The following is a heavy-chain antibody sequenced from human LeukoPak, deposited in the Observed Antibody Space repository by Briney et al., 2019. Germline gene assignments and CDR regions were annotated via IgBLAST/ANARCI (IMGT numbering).Heavy chain of an antibody. D-gene: IGHD1-1*01. J-gene: IGHJ6*03. CDR1: GGSISSYY. Sequence: SETLSLTCTVSGGSISSYYWSWIRQPPGKGLEWIGYIYYSGSTNYNPSLKSRVTISVDTSKNQFSLKLSSVTAADTAVYYCARDRLERPGYYYYMDVWGKGTTVTVSS. V-gene: IGHV4-59*01. CDR2: IYYSGST. CDR3: ARDRLERPGYYYYMDV.